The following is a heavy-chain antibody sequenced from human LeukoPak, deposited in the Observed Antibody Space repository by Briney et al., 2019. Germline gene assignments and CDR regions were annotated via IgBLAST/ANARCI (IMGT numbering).Heavy chain of an antibody. J-gene: IGHJ5*02. CDR2: INTNTGNP. V-gene: IGHV7-4-1*02. D-gene: IGHD6-19*01. CDR1: GYTFTSYA. CDR3: ARALFQWRNDLGDP. Sequence: GASVKVSRKASGYTFTSYAMNWVRQAPGQGLEWMGWINTNTGNPTYAQGFTGRFVFSLDTSVSTTYLQISSLKAEDTAVYYCARALFQWRNDLGDPWGQGTLVTVSS.